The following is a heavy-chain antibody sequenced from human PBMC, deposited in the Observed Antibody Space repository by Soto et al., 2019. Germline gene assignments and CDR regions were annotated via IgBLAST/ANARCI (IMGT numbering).Heavy chain of an antibody. D-gene: IGHD6-19*01. Sequence: QVQLVQSGAEVRKPGASVKVSCKASGYPYTNSYMHWVRQAPGQGLEWMGWIHPNTGGTNYAQKFQGRVTMTRDTCVSPVYMELNRLTSDDTAIYFCASDFRTRGWFRQAGNFAMDVWGQGTTVTVS. J-gene: IGHJ6*02. V-gene: IGHV1-2*02. CDR2: IHPNTGGT. CDR3: ASDFRTRGWFRQAGNFAMDV. CDR1: GYPYTNSY.